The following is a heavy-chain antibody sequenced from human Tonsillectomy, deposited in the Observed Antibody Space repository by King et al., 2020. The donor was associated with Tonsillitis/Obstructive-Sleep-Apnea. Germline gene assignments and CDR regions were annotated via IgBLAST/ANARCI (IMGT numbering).Heavy chain of an antibody. Sequence: QLQESGPGLVKPSETLSLTCTVSGGSISSSSYYWGWIRQPPGKGLEWIGCIYYSGSTYYNPSLKRRVTISVDTSKNQFSLTSSAVTAADTAVYYCARLEIRGWFDPWGQGTLVTVSA. V-gene: IGHV4-39*01. CDR1: GGSISSSSYY. CDR3: ARLEIRGWFDP. CDR2: IYYSGST. J-gene: IGHJ5*02. D-gene: IGHD5-24*01.